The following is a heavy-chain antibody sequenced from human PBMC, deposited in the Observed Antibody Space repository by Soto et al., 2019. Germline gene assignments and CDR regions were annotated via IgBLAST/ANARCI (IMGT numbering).Heavy chain of an antibody. CDR2: MYFGGSF. CDR3: ARSYYDSTGFAVDP. D-gene: IGHD3-22*01. Sequence: QMQLQASGPGLVKPSETLSLTCNVSGASVSHGYWSWIRQPPGKALEWIGFMYFGGSFNYNPSRTSRATISVETSKNQLAMKLTSVTASDTAVYYCARSYYDSTGFAVDPWGQGTLVTVSS. V-gene: IGHV4-59*02. CDR1: GASVSHGY. J-gene: IGHJ5*02.